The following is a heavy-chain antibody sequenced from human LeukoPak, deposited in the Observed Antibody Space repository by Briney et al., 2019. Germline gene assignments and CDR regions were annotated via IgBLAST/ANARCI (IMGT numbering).Heavy chain of an antibody. CDR2: IYYSGST. CDR3: ARPLRSGGSSIDY. D-gene: IGHD2-15*01. CDR1: GGSISSSSYY. J-gene: IGHJ4*02. V-gene: IGHV4-39*01. Sequence: SETLSLTCTVSGGSISSSSYYWGWIRQPPGKGLEWIGSIYYSGSTYYNPSLKSRVTISVDTSKNQFSLKLSSVTAADTAVYCCARPLRSGGSSIDYWGQGTLVTVSS.